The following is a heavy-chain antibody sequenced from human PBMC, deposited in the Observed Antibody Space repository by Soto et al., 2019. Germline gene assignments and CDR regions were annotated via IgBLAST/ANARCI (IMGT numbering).Heavy chain of an antibody. CDR3: GRGRSGELVVFY. J-gene: IGHJ4*02. V-gene: IGHV1-2*02. CDR1: GYTFTGHY. D-gene: IGHD1-7*01. Sequence: QVQLVQSGAEVKESGASVKVSCTASGYTFTGHYIHWVRQAPGQGFEWVGEIGPKNGDTRYAQKFQGRVAMTKDSSITTVYMELSNLSPDDTAVYYCGRGRSGELVVFYWGQGTLVTVHS. CDR2: IGPKNGDT.